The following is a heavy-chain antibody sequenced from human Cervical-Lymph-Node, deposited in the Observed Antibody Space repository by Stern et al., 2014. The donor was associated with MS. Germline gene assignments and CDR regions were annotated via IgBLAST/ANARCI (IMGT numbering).Heavy chain of an antibody. J-gene: IGHJ4*02. Sequence: VQLVESGPGLVKPSETLSLTCTVSGGSISSYYWSWIRQPPGKGLEWIGYISYSGSSNYNPSLKSRVTISVDTSKKQFSLKVSSVTAADTAVYYCARGGTTVTTFLGDWGQGTLVTVSS. V-gene: IGHV4-59*01. CDR3: ARGGTTVTTFLGD. D-gene: IGHD4-17*01. CDR1: GGSISSYY. CDR2: ISYSGSS.